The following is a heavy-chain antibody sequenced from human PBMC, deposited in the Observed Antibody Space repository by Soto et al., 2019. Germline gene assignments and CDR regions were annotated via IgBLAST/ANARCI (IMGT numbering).Heavy chain of an antibody. V-gene: IGHV3-21*05. CDR1: GFSFSTYI. Sequence: EVQMVESGGGLVKPGGSLRLSCAASGFSFSTYIMHWVRQAPGKGLEWVSCINSNNNDRYWRDSVKGRFTISRDIAKSSLYLQMNNLRDEDTAIYYCVAEVRGLDFWGQGTMVTVSS. CDR2: INSNNNDR. J-gene: IGHJ3*01. CDR3: VAEVRGLDF.